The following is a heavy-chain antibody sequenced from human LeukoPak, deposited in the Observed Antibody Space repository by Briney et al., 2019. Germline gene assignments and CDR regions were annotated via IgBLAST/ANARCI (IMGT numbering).Heavy chain of an antibody. CDR3: ATDFYDST. CDR2: IRSNSDGGTI. CDR1: GFTFSNAW. J-gene: IGHJ5*02. V-gene: IGHV3-15*07. D-gene: IGHD3-22*01. Sequence: GSLRLSCAASGFTFSNAWMNWVRQAPGKGLEWVGRIRSNSDGGTIDYAAPVKGRFTLSRDDSKTTLYLQMNSLQTEDTAVYYCATDFYDSTWGQGTLVTVSS.